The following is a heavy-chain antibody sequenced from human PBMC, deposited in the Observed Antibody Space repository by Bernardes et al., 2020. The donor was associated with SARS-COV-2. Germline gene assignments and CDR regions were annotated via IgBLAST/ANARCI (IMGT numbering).Heavy chain of an antibody. CDR3: ARDRLESEYGHLYYYGMDV. V-gene: IGHV4-59*01. J-gene: IGHJ6*02. CDR1: GGSISSYY. D-gene: IGHD3-3*01. CDR2: IYYSGST. Sequence: SETLSLTCTVSGGSISSYYWSWIRQPPGKGLEWIGYIYYSGSTNYNPSLKSRVTISVDTSKNQFSLKLSSVTAADTAVYYCARDRLESEYGHLYYYGMDVWGQGTTVTVSS.